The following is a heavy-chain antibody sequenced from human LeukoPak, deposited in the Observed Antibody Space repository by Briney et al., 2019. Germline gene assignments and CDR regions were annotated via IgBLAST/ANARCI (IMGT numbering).Heavy chain of an antibody. V-gene: IGHV3-49*03. CDR2: IRSKAYGGTT. CDR3: TREIDYYGSGSYPPYY. J-gene: IGHJ4*02. CDR1: GFTFIDYA. Sequence: GGSLRLSCTASGFTFIDYATTWFRQSPGKGLEWIGFIRSKAYGGTTEYATSVKGRFTISRDDSKSIAYLQMNSLNTEDTAVYYCTREIDYYGSGSYPPYYWGQGTLVTVSS. D-gene: IGHD3-10*01.